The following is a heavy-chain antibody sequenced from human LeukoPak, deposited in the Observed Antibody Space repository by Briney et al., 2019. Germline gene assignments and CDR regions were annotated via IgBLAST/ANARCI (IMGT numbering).Heavy chain of an antibody. D-gene: IGHD6-6*01. V-gene: IGHV1-46*01. CDR1: GYTFTGYY. J-gene: IGHJ3*02. Sequence: ASVKVSCKASGYTFTGYYIHWLRQAPGQGLEWMGFINPSDGSTSYAQRFQGRVTMTRDTSTSTVYLELSSLRSEDTAVYYCARDQTHSSSSFAFDIWGQGTMVTVSS. CDR3: ARDQTHSSSSFAFDI. CDR2: INPSDGST.